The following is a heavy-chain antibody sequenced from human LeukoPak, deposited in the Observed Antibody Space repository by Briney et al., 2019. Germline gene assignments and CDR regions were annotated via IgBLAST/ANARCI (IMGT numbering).Heavy chain of an antibody. J-gene: IGHJ4*02. V-gene: IGHV3-23*01. CDR2: ISGSGGST. CDR1: GFTFSSYA. CDR3: ARDRYDYVWGSYRRPFHFDY. D-gene: IGHD3-16*02. Sequence: PGGSLRLSCAAFGFTFSSYAMSWVRQAPGKGLEWVSAISGSGGSTYYADSVKGRFTISRDNSKNTLYLQMNSLRAEDTAVYYCARDRYDYVWGSYRRPFHFDYWGQGTLVTVSS.